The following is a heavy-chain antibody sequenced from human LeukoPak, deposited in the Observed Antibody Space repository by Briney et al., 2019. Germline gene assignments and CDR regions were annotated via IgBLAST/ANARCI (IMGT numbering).Heavy chain of an antibody. J-gene: IGHJ4*02. V-gene: IGHV4-39*01. Sequence: PSETLSLTCTVSGGSIGSSYYYWGWIRQPPGRGLEWIGSIYYSGSTYYNPSLKSRVTISEDTSKNQFSLTLNSVTAADTAVYYCARHRIAARGSFDYWGQGTLVTVSS. CDR1: GGSIGSSYYY. D-gene: IGHD6-6*01. CDR2: IYYSGST. CDR3: ARHRIAARGSFDY.